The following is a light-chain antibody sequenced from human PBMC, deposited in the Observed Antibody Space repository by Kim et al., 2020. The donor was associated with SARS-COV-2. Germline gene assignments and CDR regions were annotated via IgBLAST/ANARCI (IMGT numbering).Light chain of an antibody. Sequence: SPGERATLSCRASQSISSSLAWYQQKPGQAPRLLIYGASTRATDIPSRFSGSGSGTEFTLTISSLQSEDFAVYYCQQYYKWPKITFGQGTRLEIK. J-gene: IGKJ5*01. V-gene: IGKV3-15*01. CDR1: QSISSS. CDR3: QQYYKWPKIT. CDR2: GAS.